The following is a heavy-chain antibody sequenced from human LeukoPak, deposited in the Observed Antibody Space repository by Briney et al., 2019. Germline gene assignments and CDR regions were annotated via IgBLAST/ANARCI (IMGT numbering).Heavy chain of an antibody. CDR3: AKEGYYYDSSGYSFDY. CDR2: ISYDGSNK. J-gene: IGHJ4*02. CDR1: GFTFSSYG. Sequence: PGGSLRLSCAASGFTFSSYGMHWVRQAPGKGLEWVAVISYDGSNKYYADSVKGRFTISRDNSKNTLYLQMNSLRAEDTAVYYCAKEGYYYDSSGYSFDYWGQGTLVTVSS. V-gene: IGHV3-30*18. D-gene: IGHD3-22*01.